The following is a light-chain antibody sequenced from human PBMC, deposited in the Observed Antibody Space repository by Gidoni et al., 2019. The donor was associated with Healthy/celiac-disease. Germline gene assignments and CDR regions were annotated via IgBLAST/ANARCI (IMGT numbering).Light chain of an antibody. CDR3: QQYGSSPRT. J-gene: IGKJ1*01. CDR1: QSVSSSY. Sequence: IVLTQSPGPLSLSPGERATLSCRASQSVSSSYLAWYQQKPGQAPRLLIDGASSRATGIPDRFSGSGSGTDFTLTISRLEPEDFAVYYCQQYGSSPRTFGQGTKVEIK. V-gene: IGKV3-20*01. CDR2: GAS.